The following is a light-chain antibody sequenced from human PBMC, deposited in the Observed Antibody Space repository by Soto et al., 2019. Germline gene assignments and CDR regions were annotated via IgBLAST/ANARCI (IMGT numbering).Light chain of an antibody. V-gene: IGKV4-1*01. Sequence: ILMTQSPYSLSVSLGERATINCKSSQTILYSSNNRNHLAWYQQKAGQPPKLLIYWASTRESGVPDRFSGSGSGTDFTLTISSLQAEDVAVYYCQQYYTTPLTFGQGTKVDIK. J-gene: IGKJ1*01. CDR3: QQYYTTPLT. CDR1: QTILYSSNNRNH. CDR2: WAS.